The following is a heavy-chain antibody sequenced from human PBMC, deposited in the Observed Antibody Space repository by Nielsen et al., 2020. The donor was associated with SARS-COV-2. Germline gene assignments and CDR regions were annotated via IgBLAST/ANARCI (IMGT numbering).Heavy chain of an antibody. CDR3: ARDPGLTMIVVVISNWYFDL. V-gene: IGHV3-33*01. J-gene: IGHJ2*01. D-gene: IGHD3-22*01. Sequence: WIRQPPGKGLEWVAVIWYDGSNKYYADSVKGRFTISRDNSKNTLYLQMNSLRAEDTAVYYCARDPGLTMIVVVISNWYFDLWGRGTLVTVSS. CDR2: IWYDGSNK.